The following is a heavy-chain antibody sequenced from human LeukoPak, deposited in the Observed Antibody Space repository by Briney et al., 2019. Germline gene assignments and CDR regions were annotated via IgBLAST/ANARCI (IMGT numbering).Heavy chain of an antibody. J-gene: IGHJ6*03. CDR3: ARASPYSSSWRILNPYYYYYYMDV. Sequence: PGGSLRLSCAASGFTFSSYSMNWVRQAPGKGLEWVSSISSSSSYIYYADSVKGRFTISRDNAKNSLYLQMNSLRAEDTAVYYCARASPYSSSWRILNPYYYYYYMDVWGKGTTVTVSS. CDR2: ISSSSSYI. CDR1: GFTFSSYS. V-gene: IGHV3-21*01. D-gene: IGHD6-13*01.